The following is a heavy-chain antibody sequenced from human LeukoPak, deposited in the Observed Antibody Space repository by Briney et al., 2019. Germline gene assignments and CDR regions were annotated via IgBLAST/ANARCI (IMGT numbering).Heavy chain of an antibody. Sequence: PGGSLRLSCAASGFTFSSYAMHWVRQAPGKGLEWVAVISYDGSNKYYADSVKGRLTISRDNSKNTLYLQMNSLRAEDTAVYYCARDLTSFDYWGQGTLVTVSS. V-gene: IGHV3-30-3*01. CDR3: ARDLTSFDY. J-gene: IGHJ4*02. CDR1: GFTFSSYA. CDR2: ISYDGSNK.